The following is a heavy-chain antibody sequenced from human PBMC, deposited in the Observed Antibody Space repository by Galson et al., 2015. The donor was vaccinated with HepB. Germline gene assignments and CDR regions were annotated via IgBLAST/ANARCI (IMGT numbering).Heavy chain of an antibody. Sequence: SVKVSCKASGYTFTSYDINWVRQATGQGLEWMGWMNPNSGNTGYAQKFQGRVTMTRNTSISTAYMELSSLRSEDTAVYYCARAAHPFWSGYLAYYYYMDVWGKGTTVTVSS. J-gene: IGHJ6*03. V-gene: IGHV1-8*01. CDR2: MNPNSGNT. D-gene: IGHD3-3*01. CDR3: ARAAHPFWSGYLAYYYYMDV. CDR1: GYTFTSYD.